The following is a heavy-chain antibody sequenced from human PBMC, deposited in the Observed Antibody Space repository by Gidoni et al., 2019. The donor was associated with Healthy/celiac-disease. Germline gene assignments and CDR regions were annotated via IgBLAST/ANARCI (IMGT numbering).Heavy chain of an antibody. CDR2: IYSGGST. CDR3: ARDRRGTYYYDSSGYLR. CDR1: GFTVSSND. J-gene: IGHJ4*02. Sequence: EVQLVESGGGFFQPGGSLRLSCAASGFTVSSNDMSWVRQAPGKGLEWVSVIYSGGSTYYADSVKGRFTISRDNSKNTLYLQMNSLRAEDTAVYYCARDRRGTYYYDSSGYLRWGQGTLVTVSS. V-gene: IGHV3-66*01. D-gene: IGHD3-22*01.